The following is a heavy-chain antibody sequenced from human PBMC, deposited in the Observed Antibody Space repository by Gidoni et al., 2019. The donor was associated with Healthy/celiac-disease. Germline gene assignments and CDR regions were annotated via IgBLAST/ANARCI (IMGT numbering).Heavy chain of an antibody. CDR1: GYTLTDLS. CDR3: ATVPVYCTNGVCYGRGAFDI. CDR2: FDPEDGET. V-gene: IGHV1-24*01. Sequence: QVQLVQSGAEEKKPGASVKVSCMVSGYTLTDLSLHWVREAPGKGLEWVGGFDPEDGETIYAQNFQGRVTMTEDTSTDTAYMGLSSLRSEDTAVYYCATVPVYCTNGVCYGRGAFDIWGQGTMVTVSS. J-gene: IGHJ3*02. D-gene: IGHD2-8*01.